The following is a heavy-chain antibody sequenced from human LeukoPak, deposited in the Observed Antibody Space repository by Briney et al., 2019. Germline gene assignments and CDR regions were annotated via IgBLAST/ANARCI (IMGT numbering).Heavy chain of an antibody. J-gene: IGHJ4*02. CDR1: GFTVSSNY. D-gene: IGHD6-13*01. Sequence: GGSLRLSCAASGFTVSSNYMSWVRQAPGKGPEWVSVIYSDGSTYYADSVKGRFTISRDTSKDTLYLQMNSLRTEDTAVYYCARDLAAGGTYPHYWGQGTLVSVSS. V-gene: IGHV3-53*01. CDR3: ARDLAAGGTYPHY. CDR2: IYSDGST.